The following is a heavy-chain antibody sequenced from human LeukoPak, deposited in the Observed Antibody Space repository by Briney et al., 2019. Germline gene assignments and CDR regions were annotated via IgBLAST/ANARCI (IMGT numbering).Heavy chain of an antibody. CDR2: ISSSGSTI. J-gene: IGHJ5*02. D-gene: IGHD2-2*01. V-gene: IGHV3-11*01. Sequence: GGALRLSCAASGFTFSDYYMSWIRRAPGKGLGGVSYISSSGSTIYYADSVKGRFTISRDNAKNSLYLQMNSLRAEDTAVYYCARSSTSKENNWFDPWGQGTLVTVSS. CDR1: GFTFSDYY. CDR3: ARSSTSKENNWFDP.